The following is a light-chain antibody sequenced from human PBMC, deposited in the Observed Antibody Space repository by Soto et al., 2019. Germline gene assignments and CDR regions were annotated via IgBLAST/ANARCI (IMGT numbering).Light chain of an antibody. V-gene: IGKV3-15*01. CDR2: GAS. CDR1: QSLNTD. J-gene: IGKJ5*01. Sequence: EIVMTQSPATLSVSPGERATLSCRASQSLNTDLAWYQQKPGQAPRLLLYGASTRATGISTRFSGGGSGTEFTLTISGLQSEDSAVYYCQQYKSWPPITFGQGTRLEI. CDR3: QQYKSWPPIT.